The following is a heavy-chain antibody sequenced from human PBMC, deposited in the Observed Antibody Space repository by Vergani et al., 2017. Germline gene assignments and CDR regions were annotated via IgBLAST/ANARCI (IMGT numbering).Heavy chain of an antibody. J-gene: IGHJ4*02. CDR2: ISSSGSTI. Sequence: EVQLVESGGGLVQPGGSLRLSCAASGFTFSSYEMNWVRQAPGKGLEWVSYISSSGSTIYYADSVKGRFTISRDNAKNSLYLQMNSLRAEDTAVYYCAGDSGYDYHGAFDYWGQGTLVTVSS. CDR1: GFTFSSYE. V-gene: IGHV3-48*03. D-gene: IGHD5-12*01. CDR3: AGDSGYDYHGAFDY.